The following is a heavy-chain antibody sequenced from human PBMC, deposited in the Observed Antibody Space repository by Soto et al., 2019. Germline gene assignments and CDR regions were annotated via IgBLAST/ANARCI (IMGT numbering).Heavy chain of an antibody. D-gene: IGHD3-10*01. V-gene: IGHV4-34*01. CDR2: INHSGST. CDR3: ARGAAYYYGSGSYFTDRYYYYYYYMDV. J-gene: IGHJ6*03. Sequence: WETLSLTCAVYGGSFRGYYWSWIRQPPGKGLEWIGEINHSGSTNYNPSLKSRVTISVDTSKNQFSLKLSSVTAADTAVYYCARGAAYYYGSGSYFTDRYYYYYYYMDVWGKGTTVTVSS. CDR1: GGSFRGYY.